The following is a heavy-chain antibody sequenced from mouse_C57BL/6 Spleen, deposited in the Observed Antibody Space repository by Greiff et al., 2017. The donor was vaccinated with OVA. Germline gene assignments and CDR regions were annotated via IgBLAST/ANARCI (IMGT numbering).Heavy chain of an antibody. CDR2: FHPYNDDT. CDR1: GYTFTTYP. Sequence: VKLQESGAELVKPGASVKMSCKASGYTFTTYPIEWMKQNHGKSLEWIGNFHPYNDDTKYNEKFKGKATLTVEKSSSTVYLELSRLTSDDSAVYYCARTNWDGYYFDYWGQGTTLTVSS. CDR3: ARTNWDGYYFDY. J-gene: IGHJ2*01. D-gene: IGHD4-1*02. V-gene: IGHV1-47*01.